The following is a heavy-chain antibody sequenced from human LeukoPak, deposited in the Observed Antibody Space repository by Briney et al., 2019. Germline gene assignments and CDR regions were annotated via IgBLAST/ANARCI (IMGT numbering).Heavy chain of an antibody. V-gene: IGHV4-4*07. D-gene: IGHD6-13*01. CDR2: IYTSGST. CDR1: GGSISSYY. Sequence: SETLSLTCTVSGGSISSYYWSWIRQPAGKGLEWIGRIYTSGSTNYNPSLKSRVTMSVDTSKNQFSLKLSSVTAADTAAYYCARDRWSSSWASDAFDIWGQGTMVTVSS. J-gene: IGHJ3*02. CDR3: ARDRWSSSWASDAFDI.